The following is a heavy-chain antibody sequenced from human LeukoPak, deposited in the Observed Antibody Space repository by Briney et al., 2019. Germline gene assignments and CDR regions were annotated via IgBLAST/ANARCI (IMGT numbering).Heavy chain of an antibody. Sequence: PSETLSLTCTVSGGSISGYYWSWIRQPPGKGPERIGYIYYSGSTNYNPSLKSRVTISVDTSKNQFSLKLNSVTAADTAVYYCARDRGPFGYWGQGTLVTVSS. CDR1: GGSISGYY. D-gene: IGHD3-10*01. V-gene: IGHV4-59*01. CDR2: IYYSGST. CDR3: ARDRGPFGY. J-gene: IGHJ4*02.